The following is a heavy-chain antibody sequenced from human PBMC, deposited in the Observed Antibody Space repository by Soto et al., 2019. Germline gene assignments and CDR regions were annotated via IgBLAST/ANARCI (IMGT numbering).Heavy chain of an antibody. D-gene: IGHD4-17*01. V-gene: IGHV4-30-4*01. CDR1: GGSISSGDYY. J-gene: IGHJ4*02. CDR2: IYYSGST. Sequence: QVQLQESGPGLVKPSQTLSLTCTVSGGSISSGDYYWSWIRQPPGKGLEWIGYIYYSGSTYYNPSPKRRVTIPVDTPTAQSSLKLGSVTAAYAAVYYCASVASVGTTVTTLDCWGQGTLVTVSS. CDR3: ASVASVGTTVTTLDC.